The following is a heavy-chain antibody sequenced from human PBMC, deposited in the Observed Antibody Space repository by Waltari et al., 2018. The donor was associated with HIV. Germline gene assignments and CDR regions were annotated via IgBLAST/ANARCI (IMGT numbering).Heavy chain of an antibody. CDR2: IYYSGST. V-gene: IGHV4-59*01. J-gene: IGHJ6*02. CDR1: GGSISRYY. CDR3: AREGSSSWYSSDYYYGMDV. D-gene: IGHD6-13*01. Sequence: QVQLQESGPGLVKPSETLSLTCTVSGGSISRYYWSWIRQPPGKGLEWIGYIYYSGSTNYNPSLKSRVTISVDTSKNQFSLKLSSVTAADTAVYYCAREGSSSWYSSDYYYGMDVWGQGTTVTVSS.